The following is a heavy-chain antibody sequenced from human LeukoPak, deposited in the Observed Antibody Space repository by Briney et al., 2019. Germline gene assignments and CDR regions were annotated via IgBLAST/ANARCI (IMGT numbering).Heavy chain of an antibody. CDR1: GFTFSSYS. J-gene: IGHJ6*04. CDR2: ISSSSSTT. CDR3: ARESLGSVDPRGYSTTVSQDV. V-gene: IGHV3-48*01. Sequence: GGSLRLSCAASGFTFSSYSMNWVRQAPGKGLEWVSYISSSSSTTYYADSVKGRFTISRDNSKNTLYLQMYSLRAEDTAVYYCARESLGSVDPRGYSTTVSQDVWGKGTTVTISS. D-gene: IGHD4-17*01.